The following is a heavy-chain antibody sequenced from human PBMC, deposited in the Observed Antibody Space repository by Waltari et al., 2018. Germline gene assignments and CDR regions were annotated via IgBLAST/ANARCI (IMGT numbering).Heavy chain of an antibody. J-gene: IGHJ4*02. CDR1: DGSTTGYH. D-gene: IGHD1-20*01. V-gene: IGHV4-59*01. CDR2: IYSSGWT. Sequence: VQLQESGSGLVKSSETLSLTCSVSDGSTTGYHGSWIRQSPGKGLEWIGYIYSSGWTDYNPSLESRLTMSVDTSKNQLSLRVSSVTAADTAMYYCARDITGPFDSWGQGTLVTVSS. CDR3: ARDITGPFDS.